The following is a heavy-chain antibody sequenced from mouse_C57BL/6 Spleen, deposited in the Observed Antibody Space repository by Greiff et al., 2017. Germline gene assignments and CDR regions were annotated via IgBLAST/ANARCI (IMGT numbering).Heavy chain of an antibody. V-gene: IGHV1-82*01. D-gene: IGHD2-5*01. Sequence: QGQLQQSGPELVKPGASVKISCKASGYAFSSSWMNWVKQRPGKGLEWIGRIYPGDGDTNYNGKFKGKATLTADKSSSTAYMQLSSLTSEDSAVYFCARGSNGAYWGQGTLVTVSA. CDR1: GYAFSSSW. CDR2: IYPGDGDT. CDR3: ARGSNGAY. J-gene: IGHJ3*01.